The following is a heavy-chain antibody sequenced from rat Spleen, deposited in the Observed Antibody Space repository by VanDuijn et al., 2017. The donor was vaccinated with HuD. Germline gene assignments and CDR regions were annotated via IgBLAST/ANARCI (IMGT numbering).Heavy chain of an antibody. D-gene: IGHD4-2*01. J-gene: IGHJ2*01. CDR3: TRGTGFDY. Sequence: QVQLKESGPGLVQPSQTLSLTCTVSGFSLTSNAVSWVRQPPGKGLEWIATISTGGNTYYNSALKSRLSISRDTSKSQVFLKMNSLQTEDTALYYCTRGTGFDYWGQGVMVTVSS. CDR1: GFSLTSNA. CDR2: ISTGGNT. V-gene: IGHV2S12*01.